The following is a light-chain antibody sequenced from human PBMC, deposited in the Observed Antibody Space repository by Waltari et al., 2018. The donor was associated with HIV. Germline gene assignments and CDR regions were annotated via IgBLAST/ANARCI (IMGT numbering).Light chain of an antibody. J-gene: IGKJ2*01. CDR3: QQYYADSFT. Sequence: IVMTQSPDSLAVALGERATISCQSSQNLLYTSNNKNYLAWYQQRPGEPPKLLIYWASIREAGVPDRFSGTGSGTDFTLTINSLQPDDVAVYFCQQYYADSFTFGQGTKLEIK. CDR2: WAS. CDR1: QNLLYTSNNKNY. V-gene: IGKV4-1*01.